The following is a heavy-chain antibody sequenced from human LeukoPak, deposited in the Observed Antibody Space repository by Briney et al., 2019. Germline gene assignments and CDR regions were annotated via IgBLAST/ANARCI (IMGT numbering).Heavy chain of an antibody. Sequence: GGSLRLSCAASGLTFSSYWMHWVRQAPGKGLVWVSRINRDGSITSYGDSVKGRFTISRDNAKNTLYLQMNSLGTEDTAAYYCAKGSYYDSSGSFYFDYWGQGTLVTVSS. J-gene: IGHJ4*02. D-gene: IGHD3-22*01. CDR1: GLTFSSYW. V-gene: IGHV3-74*01. CDR3: AKGSYYDSSGSFYFDY. CDR2: INRDGSIT.